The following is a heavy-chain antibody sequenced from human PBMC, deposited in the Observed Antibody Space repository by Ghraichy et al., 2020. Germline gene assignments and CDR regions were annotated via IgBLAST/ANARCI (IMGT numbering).Heavy chain of an antibody. CDR1: GFTFSNYA. CDR3: AKVNAFGSGCYDY. Sequence: GESLNISCAASGFTFSNYAMSWVRQAPGKGLEWVSVISVSGGNTDYADSVKGRFTLSRDNSKNTLSLQMDSLRAEDTAADYCAKVNAFGSGCYDYWGQGSLVNGS. J-gene: IGHJ4*02. CDR2: ISVSGGNT. V-gene: IGHV3-23*01. D-gene: IGHD6-19*01.